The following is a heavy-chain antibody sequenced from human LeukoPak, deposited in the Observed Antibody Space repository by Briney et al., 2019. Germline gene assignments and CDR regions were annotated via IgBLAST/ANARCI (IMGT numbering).Heavy chain of an antibody. D-gene: IGHD1-7*01. Sequence: ASVKVSCKASGYTFTSYDINWVRQATGQGLEWMGWMNPNSGNTGYAQKFQGRVTITRNTSISTAYMELSSLRSEDTAVYYCARGRLELRTGWPAFDIWGQGTMVTVSS. J-gene: IGHJ3*02. V-gene: IGHV1-8*03. CDR3: ARGRLELRTGWPAFDI. CDR2: MNPNSGNT. CDR1: GYTFTSYD.